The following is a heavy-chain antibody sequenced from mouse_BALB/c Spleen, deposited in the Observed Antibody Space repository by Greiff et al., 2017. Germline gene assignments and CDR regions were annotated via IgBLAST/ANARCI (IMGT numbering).Heavy chain of an antibody. CDR2: IDPANGNT. CDR3: APMITTFAY. D-gene: IGHD2-4*01. CDR1: GFNIKDTY. V-gene: IGHV14-3*02. J-gene: IGHJ3*01. Sequence: DVQLQESGAELVKPGASVKLSCTASGFNIKDTYMHWVKQRPEQGLEWIGRIDPANGNTKYDPKFQGKATITADTSSNTAYLQLSSLTSEDTAVYYCAPMITTFAYWGQGTLVTVSA.